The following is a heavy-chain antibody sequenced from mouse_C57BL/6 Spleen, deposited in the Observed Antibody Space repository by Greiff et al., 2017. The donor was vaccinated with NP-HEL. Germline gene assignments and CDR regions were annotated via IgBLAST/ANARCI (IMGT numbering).Heavy chain of an antibody. D-gene: IGHD2-5*01. CDR3: ARGLHYSNPGGYYAMDY. CDR2: INPYNGGT. V-gene: IGHV1-19*01. CDR1: GYTFTDYY. J-gene: IGHJ4*01. Sequence: EVQLQQSGPVLVKPGASVKMSCKASGYTFTDYYMNWVKQSHGKSLEWIGVINPYNGGTSYNQKFKGKATLTVDKSSSTAYMELNSLTSEDSAVYYCARGLHYSNPGGYYAMDYWGQGTSVTVSS.